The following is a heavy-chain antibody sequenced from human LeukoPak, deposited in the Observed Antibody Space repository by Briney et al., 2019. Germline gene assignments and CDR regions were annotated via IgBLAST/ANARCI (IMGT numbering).Heavy chain of an antibody. Sequence: SETLSLTCTVSGVSIFSYYWNWFRQPPGQGLEWIGYSHYSGTTTYNPSLKSRVSISIDPSKSQFSLKLTSATAADTAIYYCATGRSIRYFDYWGQGTLLSVSS. V-gene: IGHV4-59*08. D-gene: IGHD3-9*01. CDR1: GVSIFSYY. J-gene: IGHJ4*02. CDR2: SHYSGTT. CDR3: ATGRSIRYFDY.